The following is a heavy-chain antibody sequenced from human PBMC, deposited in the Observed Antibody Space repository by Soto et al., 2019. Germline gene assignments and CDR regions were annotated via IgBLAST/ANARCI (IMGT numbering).Heavy chain of an antibody. CDR2: IYYSGST. Sequence: SETLSLTCTVSGGSISSGDYYWSWIRQPPGKGLEWIGYIYYSGSTYYNPSLKSRVTISVDTSKNQFSLKLSSVTAADTAVYYCASQAAYYDFRYNWFDPWGQGTLVTVSS. D-gene: IGHD3-3*01. CDR1: GGSISSGDYY. CDR3: ASQAAYYDFRYNWFDP. J-gene: IGHJ5*02. V-gene: IGHV4-30-4*01.